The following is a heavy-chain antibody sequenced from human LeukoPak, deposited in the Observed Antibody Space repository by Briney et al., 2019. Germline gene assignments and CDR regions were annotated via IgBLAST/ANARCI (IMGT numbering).Heavy chain of an antibody. CDR3: AKDRGFGRGFRAYDGSYFDY. V-gene: IGHV3-30*18. Sequence: GGSLRLSCAASGFTFRNYGMHWIRQAPGKGLEWVAVMSYDGNVKYYGDSVKGRFTISRDNSRNTLFLQMNSLRAEDTAVYYCAKDRGFGRGFRAYDGSYFDYWGQGTLVTV. J-gene: IGHJ4*02. CDR2: MSYDGNVK. CDR1: GFTFRNYG. D-gene: IGHD5-12*01.